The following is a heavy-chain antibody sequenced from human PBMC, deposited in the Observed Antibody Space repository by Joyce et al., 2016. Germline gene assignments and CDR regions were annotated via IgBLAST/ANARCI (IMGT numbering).Heavy chain of an antibody. Sequence: QLQLQESGPGLVKPSETLSLTCTLSGGSISRISYYWGWIRQPSGKGLVWIGSIQYSGSTYYNSSLKRQVTISVDTSKNQFSLKLSSVTAADTAVYYCARDQGMGAARHHGNWFDPWGQGTLVTVSS. CDR3: ARDQGMGAARHHGNWFDP. CDR2: IQYSGST. V-gene: IGHV4-39*07. J-gene: IGHJ5*02. D-gene: IGHD6-6*01. CDR1: GGSISRISYY.